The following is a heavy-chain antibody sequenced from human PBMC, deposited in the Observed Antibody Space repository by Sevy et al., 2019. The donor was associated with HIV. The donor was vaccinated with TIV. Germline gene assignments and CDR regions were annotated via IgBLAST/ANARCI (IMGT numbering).Heavy chain of an antibody. Sequence: SETLSLTCAVYGGSFSGYYWTWIRQPPGKGLEWIGEINHSEITNYNPSLKSRVSLSVDRSKNRFSLKLTSVTAAETAQYFCAREVCSSGSGSQFDSWGQGTLVTVSS. CDR2: INHSEIT. V-gene: IGHV4-34*01. CDR1: GGSFSGYY. CDR3: AREVCSSGSGSQFDS. D-gene: IGHD2-15*01. J-gene: IGHJ4*02.